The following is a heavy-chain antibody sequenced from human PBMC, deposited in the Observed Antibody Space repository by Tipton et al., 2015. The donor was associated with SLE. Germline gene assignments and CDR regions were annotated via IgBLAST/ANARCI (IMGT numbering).Heavy chain of an antibody. D-gene: IGHD3-16*01. CDR2: IYHGGNT. V-gene: IGHV4-38-2*01. J-gene: IGHJ3*01. CDR1: GYSINSGYY. Sequence: TLSLTCAVSGYSINSGYYWGWIRQPPGKGLEWIGSIYHGGNTYYNPSLKSRVTMSVDTSKNQFSLRLTSVTAADTAVYYCVRAQSWGYDAFDVWGQGTMVTVSS. CDR3: VRAQSWGYDAFDV.